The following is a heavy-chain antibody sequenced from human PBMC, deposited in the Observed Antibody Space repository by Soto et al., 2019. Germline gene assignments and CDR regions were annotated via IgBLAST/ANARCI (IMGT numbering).Heavy chain of an antibody. D-gene: IGHD3-10*01. V-gene: IGHV3-33*01. CDR2: IWYDGINK. CDR3: EGDLPAFTITNGMDV. J-gene: IGHJ6*02. Sequence: QVQLAESGGGVVQPGRSLRLSCAASGFTFRSYGMHWVRQAPGKGLERGAVIWYDGINKYYADSVSGRFTISRDNSKNTLYVQMNSLRAEDTTVYCCEGDLPAFTITNGMDVWGQGNTVTV. CDR1: GFTFRSYG.